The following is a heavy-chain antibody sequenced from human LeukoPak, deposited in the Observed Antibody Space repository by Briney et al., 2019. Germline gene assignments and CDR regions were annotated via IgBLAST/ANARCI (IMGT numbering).Heavy chain of an antibody. CDR3: ARGERYYDFWSGSLSYFDY. J-gene: IGHJ4*02. D-gene: IGHD3-3*01. Sequence: AGSLRLSCAASGFTFSSYSMNWVRQAPGKGLEWVSSISSSSSYIYYADSVKGRFTISRDNAKNSLYLQMNSLRAEDTAVYYCARGERYYDFWSGSLSYFDYWGQGTLVTVSS. V-gene: IGHV3-21*01. CDR2: ISSSSSYI. CDR1: GFTFSSYS.